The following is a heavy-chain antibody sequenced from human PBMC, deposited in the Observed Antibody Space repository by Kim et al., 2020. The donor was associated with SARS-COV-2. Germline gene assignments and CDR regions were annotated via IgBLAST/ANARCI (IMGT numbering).Heavy chain of an antibody. V-gene: IGHV1-2*02. CDR3: ARDLLMVRGVIISTDYYYGMDV. D-gene: IGHD3-10*01. CDR1: GYTFTGYY. J-gene: IGHJ6*02. CDR2: INPNSGGT. Sequence: ASVKVSCKASGYTFTGYYMHWVRQAPGQGLEWMGWINPNSGGTNYAQKFQGRVTMTRDTSISTAYMELSRLRSDDTAVYYCARDLLMVRGVIISTDYYYGMDVWGQGTTVTVSS.